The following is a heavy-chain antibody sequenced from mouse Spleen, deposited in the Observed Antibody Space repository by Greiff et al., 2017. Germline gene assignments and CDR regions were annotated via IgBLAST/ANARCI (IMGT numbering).Heavy chain of an antibody. CDR3: ARRRIDGYYEFFDY. CDR2: ISSGSSTI. J-gene: IGHJ2*01. V-gene: IGHV5-17*01. CDR1: GFTFSDYG. Sequence: EVNVVESGGGLVKPGGSLKLSCAASGFTFSDYGMHWVRQAPEKGLEWVAYISSGSSTIYYADTVKGRFTISRDNAKNTLFLQMTSLRSEDTAMYYCARRRIDGYYEFFDYWGQGTTLTVSS. D-gene: IGHD2-3*01.